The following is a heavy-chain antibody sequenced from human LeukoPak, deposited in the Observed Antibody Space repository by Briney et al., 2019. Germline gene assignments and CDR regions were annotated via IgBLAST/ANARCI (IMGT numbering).Heavy chain of an antibody. V-gene: IGHV4-4*07. Sequence: SETLSLTRTVSGGSTINYFRSWISHPAGRGLEWIGYIYTSGTNHYNPSLKNRVTISLDTSKSQFSLQLNSVTAADSAVYYCARAEGSGSGAYTLDYWGQGILVTVSS. D-gene: IGHD3-10*01. CDR3: ARAEGSGSGAYTLDY. CDR2: IYTSGTN. J-gene: IGHJ4*02. CDR1: GGSTINYF.